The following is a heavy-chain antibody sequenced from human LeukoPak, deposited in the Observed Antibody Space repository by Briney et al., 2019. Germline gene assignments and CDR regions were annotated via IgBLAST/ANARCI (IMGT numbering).Heavy chain of an antibody. CDR1: GYTFTDYY. Sequence: ASVKVSCKASGYTFTDYYIHWVRQAPGQGLEWMGWINPNTGGTNYAQKFQGRVTMTRDTSISTAYMELSRLRSDDTAVYYCAEGYCSSTSCPLDYWGQGTLVTVSS. D-gene: IGHD2-2*01. V-gene: IGHV1-2*02. CDR3: AEGYCSSTSCPLDY. J-gene: IGHJ4*02. CDR2: INPNTGGT.